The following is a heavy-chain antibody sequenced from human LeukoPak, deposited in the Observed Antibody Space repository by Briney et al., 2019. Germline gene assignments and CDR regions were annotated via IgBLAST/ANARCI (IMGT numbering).Heavy chain of an antibody. J-gene: IGHJ5*02. CDR1: GYTFTGYY. Sequence: ASVTVSCKASGYTFTGYYMHWVRQAPGQGLEWMGRINPNSGGTNYAQKFQGRVTMTRDTSISTAYMELSRLRSDDTAVYYCARVYCSSTSCPYWFDPWGQGTLVTVSS. V-gene: IGHV1-2*06. CDR3: ARVYCSSTSCPYWFDP. D-gene: IGHD2-2*01. CDR2: INPNSGGT.